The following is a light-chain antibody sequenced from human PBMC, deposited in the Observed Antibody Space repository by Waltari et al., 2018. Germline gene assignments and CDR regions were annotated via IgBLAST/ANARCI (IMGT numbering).Light chain of an antibody. V-gene: IGKV1-5*03. J-gene: IGKJ4*01. CDR2: KAS. CDR3: QQYNSYPLT. CDR1: QSIGSL. Sequence: DIQMTQSPTTLSASVGDRVTITCRASQSIGSLLAWYQQKPGKAPQFLIYKASSLESGVPSRFSGSESGTEFTLTISSLQPDDSATYYCQQYNSYPLTFGGGTKVEI.